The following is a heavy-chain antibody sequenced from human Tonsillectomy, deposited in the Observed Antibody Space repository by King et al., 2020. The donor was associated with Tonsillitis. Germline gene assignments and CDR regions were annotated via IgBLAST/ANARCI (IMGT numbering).Heavy chain of an antibody. CDR3: ARGWVEYCSSTSCYSLAGHYGMDV. Sequence: QLVQSGAEVKKPGSSVKVSCKASGGTFSSYAISWVRQAPGQGLEWMGGIIPIFGTANYAQKFQGRVTITADESTSTAYMELSSLRSEDTAVYYCARGWVEYCSSTSCYSLAGHYGMDVWGQGTTVTVSS. J-gene: IGHJ6*02. CDR1: GGTFSSYA. V-gene: IGHV1-69*12. CDR2: IIPIFGTA. D-gene: IGHD2-2*01.